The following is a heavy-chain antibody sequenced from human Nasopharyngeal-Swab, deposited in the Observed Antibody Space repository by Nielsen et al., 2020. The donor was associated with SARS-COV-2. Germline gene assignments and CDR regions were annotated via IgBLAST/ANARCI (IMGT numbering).Heavy chain of an antibody. CDR3: ARDTTGWFQSGMDV. Sequence: SETLSLTCTVSGVSISSQYWSWIRQPPGKTLEWIGHISYTGSTSYNPSLRSRVTISLDRSKNQISLNLSSVTAADTAVYYCARDTTGWFQSGMDVWGQGTTVIVSS. D-gene: IGHD6-19*01. V-gene: IGHV4-59*11. J-gene: IGHJ6*02. CDR1: GVSISSQY. CDR2: ISYTGST.